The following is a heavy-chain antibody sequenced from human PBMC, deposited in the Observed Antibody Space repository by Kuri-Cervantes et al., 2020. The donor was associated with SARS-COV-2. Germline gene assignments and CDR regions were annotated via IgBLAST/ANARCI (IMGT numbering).Heavy chain of an antibody. D-gene: IGHD1-26*01. CDR2: ISSSGSSI. V-gene: IGHV3-11*04. CDR3: AKDGWELPNDY. CDR1: GFTFSDYY. J-gene: IGHJ4*02. Sequence: SLKISCAASGFTFSDYYMSWIRQAPGKGLEWVSYISSSGSSIYYADSVRGRFTISRDNAKNSLNLQMKSLRAEDTAVYYCAKDGWELPNDYWGQGTLVTVSS.